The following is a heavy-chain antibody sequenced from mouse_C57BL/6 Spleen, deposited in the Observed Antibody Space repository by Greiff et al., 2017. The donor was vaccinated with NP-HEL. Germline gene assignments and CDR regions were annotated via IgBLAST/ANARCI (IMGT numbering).Heavy chain of an antibody. CDR1: GYTFTSYW. CDR3: ARSDDYDGYWAMDY. CDR2: IHPNSGST. J-gene: IGHJ4*01. Sequence: QVHVKQPGAELVKPGASVKLSCKASGYTFTSYWMHWVKQRPGQGLEWIGMIHPNSGSTNYNEKFKSKATLTVDKSSSTAYMQLSSLTSEDSAVYYCARSDDYDGYWAMDYWGQGTSVTVSS. D-gene: IGHD1-2*01. V-gene: IGHV1-64*01.